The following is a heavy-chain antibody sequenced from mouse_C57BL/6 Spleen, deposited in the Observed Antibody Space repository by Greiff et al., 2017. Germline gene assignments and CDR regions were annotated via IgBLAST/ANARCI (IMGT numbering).Heavy chain of an antibody. V-gene: IGHV1-19*01. Sequence: EVKLQESGPVLVKPGASVKMSCKASGYTFTDYYMNWVKQSHGKSLEWIGVINPYNGGTSYNQKFKGKATLTVDKSSSTAYMELNSLTSEDSAVYYCARAPDSSGYPAWFAYWGQGTLVTVSA. J-gene: IGHJ3*01. CDR1: GYTFTDYY. CDR3: ARAPDSSGYPAWFAY. CDR2: INPYNGGT. D-gene: IGHD3-2*02.